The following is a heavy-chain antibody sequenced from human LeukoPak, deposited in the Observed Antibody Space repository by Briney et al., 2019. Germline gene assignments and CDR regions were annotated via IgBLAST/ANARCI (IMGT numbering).Heavy chain of an antibody. J-gene: IGHJ6*03. CDR1: GYTFTSYI. CDR2: INAYNGNT. Sequence: ASVKVSCKASGYTFTSYIISWVRQAPGQGLEWMGWINAYNGNTDYAQRVQGRVTMTTDTSTSTAYMELRSLRSDDTAVYYCARDRHIAAAVYYYYMDVWGKGTPITVSS. D-gene: IGHD6-13*01. V-gene: IGHV1-18*01. CDR3: ARDRHIAAAVYYYYMDV.